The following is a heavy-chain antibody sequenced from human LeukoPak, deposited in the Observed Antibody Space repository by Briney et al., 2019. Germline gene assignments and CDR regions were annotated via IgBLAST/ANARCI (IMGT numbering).Heavy chain of an antibody. CDR1: GGSISSGAYY. CDR3: ARVRLGDKNSYYYYYMDV. D-gene: IGHD3-10*01. V-gene: IGHV4-31*03. J-gene: IGHJ6*03. Sequence: PSQTLSPTCTVSGGSISSGAYYWSWVRQLPEKGLDWIGYIGYTGDTYYNPSLRSRTTISKDTSKTQFSLRLNSLTAADTAVYYCARVRLGDKNSYYYYYMDVWGKGTTVTVSS. CDR2: IGYTGDT.